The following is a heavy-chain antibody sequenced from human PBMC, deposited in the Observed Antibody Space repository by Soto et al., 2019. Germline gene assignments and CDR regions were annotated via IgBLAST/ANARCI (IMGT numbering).Heavy chain of an antibody. CDR1: GYGFTSYD. D-gene: IGHD7-27*01. V-gene: IGHV1-8*01. CDR2: MNPNSGNT. CDR3: GRSPRNWGFDY. Sequence: ASVKVSCQASGYGFTSYDINWVRQATGQGFEWMGWMNPNSGNTGYAQKFQGRVTMTRDTSITTAYMELSSLRSEDTAVYYCGRSPRNWGFDYWGLGTLVTVSS. J-gene: IGHJ4*02.